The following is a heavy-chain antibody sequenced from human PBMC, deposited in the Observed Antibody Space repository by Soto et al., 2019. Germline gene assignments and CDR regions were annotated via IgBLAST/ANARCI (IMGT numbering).Heavy chain of an antibody. CDR1: GFTFSSYG. J-gene: IGHJ6*02. CDR2: ISYDGSNK. CDR3: AKGSSSSPYYYGMDV. Sequence: GGSLRLSCAASGFTFSSYGMHWVRQAPGKGLEWVAVISYDGSNKYYADSVKGRFTISRDNSKNTLYLQMNSLRAEDTAVYYCAKGSSSSPYYYGMDVWGQGTTVTVSS. V-gene: IGHV3-30*18. D-gene: IGHD6-6*01.